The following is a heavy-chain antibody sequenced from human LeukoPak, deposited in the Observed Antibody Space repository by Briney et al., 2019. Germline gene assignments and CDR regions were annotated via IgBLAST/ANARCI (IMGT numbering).Heavy chain of an antibody. CDR2: IYYSGST. CDR3: ARGSAIVVVIYFDY. CDR1: GGSISSSNYY. J-gene: IGHJ4*02. V-gene: IGHV4-39*01. D-gene: IGHD3-22*01. Sequence: ASETLSLTCPVSGGSISSSNYYWGWIRQPPGKGLEWIGSIYYSGSTYYNPSLKSRVTISVDTSKNQFSLKLSSATAADTAVYYCARGSAIVVVIYFDYWGQGTLVTVSS.